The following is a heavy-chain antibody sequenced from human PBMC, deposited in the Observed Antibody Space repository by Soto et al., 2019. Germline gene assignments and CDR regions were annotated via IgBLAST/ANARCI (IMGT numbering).Heavy chain of an antibody. CDR2: IKTTRAGGTT. Sequence: QLVESGGGLVKPGGSLRLSCVASGFPFFNGWMSWVRQAPGKGLEWIGRIKTTRAGGTTDYAAPVKGRFTISRPDSKNMLSLQMNSLRTAQTAVYYCTTNEWEWAQGTLVTVSS. CDR3: TTNEWE. D-gene: IGHD1-26*01. CDR1: GFPFFNGW. V-gene: IGHV3-15*05. J-gene: IGHJ4*02.